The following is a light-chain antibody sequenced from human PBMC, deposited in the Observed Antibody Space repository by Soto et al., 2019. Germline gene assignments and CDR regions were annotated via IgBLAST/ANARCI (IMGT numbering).Light chain of an antibody. J-gene: IGKJ4*01. CDR1: QSLLHNNGYNY. Sequence: DIVMTQSPLSLPVTPGEPASRSCRSSQSLLHNNGYNYLDWYLQKSGQSPQLLIYLGSNRASGVPDRFSGSGSGTDFTLKISRVEAEDVGVYYCMQALQTPLTVGGGTKVDIK. V-gene: IGKV2-28*01. CDR3: MQALQTPLT. CDR2: LGS.